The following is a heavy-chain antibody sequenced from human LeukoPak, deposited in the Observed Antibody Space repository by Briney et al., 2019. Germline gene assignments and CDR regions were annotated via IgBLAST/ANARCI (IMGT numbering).Heavy chain of an antibody. CDR1: GYTFSSYW. CDR3: ARQNDFRLDY. CDR2: IYPGDSDT. J-gene: IGHJ4*02. D-gene: IGHD3-3*01. Sequence: PGESLKISCKGSGYTFSSYWHGWVRPMPGKDLEWMGIIYPGDSDTRYSPSLQGQVTISVDTSIGTAYLQWSSLKASDTAIYYCARQNDFRLDYWGQGTLVTVSS. V-gene: IGHV5-51*01.